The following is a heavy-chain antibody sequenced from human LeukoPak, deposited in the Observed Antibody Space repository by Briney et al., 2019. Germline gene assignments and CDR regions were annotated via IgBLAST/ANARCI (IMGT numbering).Heavy chain of an antibody. CDR1: GFTFSSYG. D-gene: IGHD1-1*01. Sequence: PGGSLRLSCAASGFTFSSYGMHWVRQAPGKGLEWVAFIRYDGSNKYYADSVKGRFTISRDNSKNTLYLQMNSLRAEDTAVYYCAKDLPNEEGFDPWGQGTLVTVSS. J-gene: IGHJ5*02. CDR2: IRYDGSNK. CDR3: AKDLPNEEGFDP. V-gene: IGHV3-30*02.